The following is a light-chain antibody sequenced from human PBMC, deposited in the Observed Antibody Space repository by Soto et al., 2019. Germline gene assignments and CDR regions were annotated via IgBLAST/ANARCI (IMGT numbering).Light chain of an antibody. CDR3: QQRSNWPRLA. J-gene: IGKJ4*01. Sequence: EIVLTQSPATLSLSPGEIATLSCRASRRVSTYLAWYEQKPGQAPRLLIYDASNRATGMPARFTGSGSGTDFTLTISSLEPEDFAVYYCQQRSNWPRLAFGGGTTVDLK. V-gene: IGKV3-11*01. CDR1: RRVSTY. CDR2: DAS.